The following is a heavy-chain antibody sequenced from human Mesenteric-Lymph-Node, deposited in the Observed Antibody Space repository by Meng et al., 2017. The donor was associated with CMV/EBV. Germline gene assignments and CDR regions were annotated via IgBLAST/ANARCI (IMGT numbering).Heavy chain of an antibody. J-gene: IGHJ5*02. V-gene: IGHV4-34*01. Sequence: SFSGYYWSWIRQPPGKGLEWIGEINHSGSTNYNPSLKSRVTISVDTSKNQFSLKLSSVTAADTAVYYCARGWDVVVPAAYKDSNWFDPWGQGTLVTVSS. D-gene: IGHD2-2*01. CDR2: INHSGST. CDR3: ARGWDVVVPAAYKDSNWFDP. CDR1: SFSGYY.